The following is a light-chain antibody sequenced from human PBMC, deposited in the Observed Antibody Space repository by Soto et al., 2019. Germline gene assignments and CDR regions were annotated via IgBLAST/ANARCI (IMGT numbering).Light chain of an antibody. Sequence: EIVMTQSPATLSVSPGERATLSCRASQSVSSNLAWYQQKPGQAPRLLIYGASNRATGIPDRFSGSWSGTDFTLTINGLEPEDSAVYYCQQRGNWPPTWTFGQGTKVDI. CDR1: QSVSSN. J-gene: IGKJ1*01. CDR3: QQRGNWPPTWT. CDR2: GAS. V-gene: IGKV3-11*01.